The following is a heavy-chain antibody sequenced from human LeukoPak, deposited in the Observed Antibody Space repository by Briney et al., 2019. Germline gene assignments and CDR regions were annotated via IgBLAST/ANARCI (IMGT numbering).Heavy chain of an antibody. CDR3: ARGVFNVDYHLDS. Sequence: GASVKVSCKASGYTFTSDDINWVRQAPGQGLEWMGWMNPNSGNTYYAQKFQGRVTMNGDTSISTAYMELRSLTSEDTAMYYCARGVFNVDYHLDSWGQGTLVTVSS. D-gene: IGHD3-10*01. V-gene: IGHV1-8*01. CDR2: MNPNSGNT. CDR1: GYTFTSDD. J-gene: IGHJ5*01.